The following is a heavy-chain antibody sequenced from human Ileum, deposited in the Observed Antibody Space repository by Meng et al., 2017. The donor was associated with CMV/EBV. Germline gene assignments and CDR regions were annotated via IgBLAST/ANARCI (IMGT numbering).Heavy chain of an antibody. CDR2: IYHSGST. CDR1: GYSISSGYY. CDR3: ASFVVGATDY. Sequence: SETLSLTCTVSGYSISSGYYWGWIRQPPGKGLEWIGSIYHSGSTYYNPSLKSRVTISVDTSKNQFSLRLSSVTAADTAVYYCASFVVGATDYWGQGTLVTVSS. J-gene: IGHJ4*02. V-gene: IGHV4-38-2*02. D-gene: IGHD1-26*01.